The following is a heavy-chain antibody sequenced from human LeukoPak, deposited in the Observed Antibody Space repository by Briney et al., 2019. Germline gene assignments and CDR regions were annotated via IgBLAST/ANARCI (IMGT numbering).Heavy chain of an antibody. J-gene: IGHJ4*02. CDR1: GFTFVDYA. V-gene: IGHV3-43D*03. Sequence: GGSLRLSCAASGFTFVDYAMHWVRQAPGKGLEWVSLITWDAGSTYYADSVKGRFTISRDNSKNSLYLQMNSLRAEDTALYYCAKGTSSWHEFDYWGQGTLVTVSS. D-gene: IGHD6-13*01. CDR2: ITWDAGST. CDR3: AKGTSSWHEFDY.